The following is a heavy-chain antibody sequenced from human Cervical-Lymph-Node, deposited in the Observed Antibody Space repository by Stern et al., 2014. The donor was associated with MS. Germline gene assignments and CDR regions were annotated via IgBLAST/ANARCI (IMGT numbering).Heavy chain of an antibody. D-gene: IGHD1-1*01. CDR3: AGLNSAYYYGMDV. Sequence: VQLVESGAEVKKPGASVKVSCKASGGTFRSYGLSWVRQAPGHGLEWVRGIIPIFGTPNYAQKFQGRVTITADESTSTAYMELSSLRSEDTAVYSCAGLNSAYYYGMDVWGQGTTVTVSS. V-gene: IGHV1-69*01. J-gene: IGHJ6*02. CDR1: GGTFRSYG. CDR2: IIPIFGTP.